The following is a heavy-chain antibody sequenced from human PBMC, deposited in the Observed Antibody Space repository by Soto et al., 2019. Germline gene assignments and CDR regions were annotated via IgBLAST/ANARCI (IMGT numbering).Heavy chain of an antibody. CDR2: IFSNDEK. V-gene: IGHV2-26*01. Sequence: QVTLKESGPVLVNPTETLTLTCTVSGFSLSNARMGVSWIRQPPGKALEWLAHIFSNDEKSYSTSLKSRLTISKDTSKSQVVLTMTNMDPVDTATYYCARIDFGDYVADYWGQGTLVTVSS. D-gene: IGHD4-17*01. CDR1: GFSLSNARMG. CDR3: ARIDFGDYVADY. J-gene: IGHJ4*02.